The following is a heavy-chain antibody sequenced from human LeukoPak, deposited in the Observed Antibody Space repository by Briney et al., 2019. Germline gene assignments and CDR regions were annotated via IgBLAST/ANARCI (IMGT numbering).Heavy chain of an antibody. CDR2: ISGGGGST. D-gene: IGHD2-2*01. CDR1: GFTLSSYA. V-gene: IGHV3-23*01. CDR3: ARGDCSSSSCSGFYGMDV. J-gene: IGHJ6*02. Sequence: GGSLRLSCAASGFTLSSYAMGWVRQAPGKGLEWVSLISGGGGSTYYADSVKGRFTVSRDNSKNTLYMELNSLRVEDTAVYYCARGDCSSSSCSGFYGMDVWGQGTTVTVSS.